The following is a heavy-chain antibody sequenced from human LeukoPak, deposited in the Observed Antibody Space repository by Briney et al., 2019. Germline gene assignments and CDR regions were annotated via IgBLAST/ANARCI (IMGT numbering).Heavy chain of an antibody. D-gene: IGHD2-15*01. J-gene: IGHJ4*02. CDR1: DFMFSSFG. Sequence: PGGSLRLSCAASDFMFSSFGMNWVRQAPGKGPEWVSSITSGGENPFYSDSVRGRSTISRDNAKKSLYLLMSDLRADDTAIYYCARGGSACPYYFDLWGQGTPVTVSS. CDR3: ARGGSACPYYFDL. CDR2: ITSGGENP. V-gene: IGHV3-21*01.